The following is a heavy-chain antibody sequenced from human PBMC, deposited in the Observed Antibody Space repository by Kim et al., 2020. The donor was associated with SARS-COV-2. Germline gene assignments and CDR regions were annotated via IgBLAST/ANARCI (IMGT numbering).Heavy chain of an antibody. CDR1: GYTFTSYA. CDR3: ARAVKLWFGEVPLFDY. J-gene: IGHJ4*02. V-gene: IGHV1-3*01. CDR2: INAGNGNT. D-gene: IGHD3-10*01. Sequence: ASVKVSCKASGYTFTSYAMHWVRQAPGQRLEWMGWINAGNGNTKYSQKFQGRVTITRDTSASTAYMELSSLRSEDTAVYYCARAVKLWFGEVPLFDYWGQGTLVTVSS.